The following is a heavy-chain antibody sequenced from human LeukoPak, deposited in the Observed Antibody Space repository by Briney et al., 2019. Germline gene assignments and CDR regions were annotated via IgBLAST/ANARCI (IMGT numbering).Heavy chain of an antibody. J-gene: IGHJ3*02. D-gene: IGHD3-9*01. CDR3: ASTYYDILTGYSDAFDI. CDR1: GGSISSYY. CDR2: IYYSGST. V-gene: IGHV4-59*08. Sequence: SETLSLTCTVSGGSISSYYWSWLRQPPGKGLEGLGYIYYSGSTNYNPSLKSRVTITVDTSKNQFSLKLSSVTAADTAVYYCASTYYDILTGYSDAFDIWGQGTMVTVSS.